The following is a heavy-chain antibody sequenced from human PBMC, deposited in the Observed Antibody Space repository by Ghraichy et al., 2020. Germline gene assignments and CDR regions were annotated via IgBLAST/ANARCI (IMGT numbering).Heavy chain of an antibody. CDR3: ARVPLRHYYDSSGWHRYFDL. V-gene: IGHV4-34*01. CDR2: INHSGST. J-gene: IGHJ2*01. CDR1: GGSFSGYY. Sequence: SETLSLTCAVYGGSFSGYYWSWIRQPPGKGLEWIGEINHSGSTNYNPSLKSRVTISVDTSKNQFSLKLSSVTAADTAVYYCARVPLRHYYDSSGWHRYFDLWGRGTLVTVSS. D-gene: IGHD3-22*01.